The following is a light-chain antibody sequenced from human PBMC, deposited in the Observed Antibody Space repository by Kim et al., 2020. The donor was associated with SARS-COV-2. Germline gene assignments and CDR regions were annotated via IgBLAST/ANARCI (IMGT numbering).Light chain of an antibody. CDR2: STP. Sequence: YFPNWFQQKPGQPPRALIYSTPNKHSWTPARFSGSLLGGKAALTLSDVQPEDEAEYYCLLFDGGALNWVFGGGTQLTVL. J-gene: IGLJ3*02. V-gene: IGLV7-43*01. CDR1: YF. CDR3: LLFDGGALNWV.